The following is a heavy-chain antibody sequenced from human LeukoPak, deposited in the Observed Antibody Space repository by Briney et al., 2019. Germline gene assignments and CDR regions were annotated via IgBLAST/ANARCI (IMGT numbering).Heavy chain of an antibody. CDR3: ARARGWYNDY. CDR2: IYPNSGGT. V-gene: IGHV1-2*02. J-gene: IGHJ4*02. D-gene: IGHD6-19*01. Sequence: ASVKVSCKASGYTFTGYYMHWVRQAPGQGLEWMGWIYPNSGGTNYAQRFQGRVTMTRATSISTVYMELSRLRFDDTAVYYCARARGWYNDYWGQGTLVTVSS. CDR1: GYTFTGYY.